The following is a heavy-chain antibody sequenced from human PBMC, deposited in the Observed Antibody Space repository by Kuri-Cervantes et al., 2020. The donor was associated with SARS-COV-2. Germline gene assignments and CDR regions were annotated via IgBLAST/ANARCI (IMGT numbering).Heavy chain of an antibody. CDR1: GYTFTSYD. Sequence: ASVKVSCKASGYTFTSYDIIWVRHAAGQGLGWMGWMNPNSGIAGYAQKFQSRVTLTRDTSIGKAYMELSSLRSEDTAVYYCAFVPPSSTHNDYWGQGTLVTVSS. CDR2: MNPNSGIA. CDR3: AFVPPSSTHNDY. V-gene: IGHV1-8*01. J-gene: IGHJ4*02. D-gene: IGHD6-6*01.